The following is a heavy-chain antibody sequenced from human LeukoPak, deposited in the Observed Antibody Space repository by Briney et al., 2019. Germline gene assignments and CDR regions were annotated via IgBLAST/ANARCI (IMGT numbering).Heavy chain of an antibody. V-gene: IGHV4-34*01. CDR1: GGSFSGYY. D-gene: IGHD6-25*01. CDR2: INHSGST. CDR3: ARKRPAATRRYYMDV. J-gene: IGHJ6*03. Sequence: SETLSLTCAVYGGSFSGYYWSWIRQPPGKGLEWIGEINHSGSTNYNPSLKSRVTISVDTSKNQYSLKLSSVTAADTAVYYCARKRPAATRRYYMDVWGKGTTVTISS.